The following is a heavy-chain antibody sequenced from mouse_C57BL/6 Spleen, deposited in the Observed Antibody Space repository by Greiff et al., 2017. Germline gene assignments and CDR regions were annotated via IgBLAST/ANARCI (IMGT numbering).Heavy chain of an antibody. D-gene: IGHD2-5*01. CDR2: IYPGDGDT. V-gene: IGHV1-82*01. Sequence: QVQLQQSGPELVKPGASVKISCKASGYAFSSSWMNWVKQRPGKGLEWIGRIYPGDGDTNYNGKFKGKATLTAAKSSSTAYMQLSSLTSEDAAVYFCATYSNYDAMDYWGQGTSVTVSS. J-gene: IGHJ4*01. CDR1: GYAFSSSW. CDR3: ATYSNYDAMDY.